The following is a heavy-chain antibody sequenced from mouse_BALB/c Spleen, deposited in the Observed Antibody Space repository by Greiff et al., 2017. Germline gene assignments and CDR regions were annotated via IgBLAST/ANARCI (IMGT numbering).Heavy chain of an antibody. CDR1: GFTFSSFG. CDR3: ARVGYGNYSYYAMDY. Sequence: EVKLVESGGGLVQPGGSRKLSCAASGFTFSSFGMHWVRQAPEKGLEWVAYISSGSSTIYYADTVKGRFTISRDNPKNTLFLQMTSLRSEDTAMYYCARVGYGNYSYYAMDYWGQGTSVTVSS. D-gene: IGHD2-10*02. J-gene: IGHJ4*01. V-gene: IGHV5-17*02. CDR2: ISSGSSTI.